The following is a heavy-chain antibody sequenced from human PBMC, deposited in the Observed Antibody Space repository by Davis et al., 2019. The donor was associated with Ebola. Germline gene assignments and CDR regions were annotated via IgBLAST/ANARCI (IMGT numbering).Heavy chain of an antibody. J-gene: IGHJ6*02. Sequence: AASVKVSCKASGYTFTGYYMHWVRQAPGQGLEWMGWINPNSGGTNYAQKFQGWVTMTRDTSISTAYMELSRLRSDDTAVYYCARDPGRGYYYYGMDVWGQGTTVTVSS. D-gene: IGHD3-10*01. CDR2: INPNSGGT. CDR3: ARDPGRGYYYYGMDV. CDR1: GYTFTGYY. V-gene: IGHV1-2*04.